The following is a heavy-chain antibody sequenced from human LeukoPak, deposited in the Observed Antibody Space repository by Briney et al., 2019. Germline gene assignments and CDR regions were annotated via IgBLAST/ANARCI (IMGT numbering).Heavy chain of an antibody. CDR2: IYHRGST. CDR1: GYSISRGYD. J-gene: IGHJ3*02. Sequence: PSETLSLTYAVSGYSISRGYDWGWIRQPPGKGLDWIGRIYHRGSTYYNPSLKSRVTISVDTSNNQFSLKLSSVTAADKGVYYCARVHYITMQAFDIWGQGTMVTVSS. CDR3: ARVHYITMQAFDI. V-gene: IGHV4-38-2*01. D-gene: IGHD3-10*01.